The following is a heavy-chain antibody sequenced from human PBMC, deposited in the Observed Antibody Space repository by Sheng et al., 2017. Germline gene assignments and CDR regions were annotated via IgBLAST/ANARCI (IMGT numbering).Heavy chain of an antibody. CDR3: ARDSGKID. D-gene: IGHD3-22*01. J-gene: IGHJ4*02. V-gene: IGHV1-69*08. Sequence: QVQLVQSGAEVKKPGSSVKVSCKASGHTFSTYSISWVRQAPGQGLEWMGRIIPIVGMPNYAQKFQGRLTITXDKSTSTAYMTLHSLTSEDTAVYYCARDSGKIDWGQGTLVSVSS. CDR1: GHTFSTYS. CDR2: IIPIVGMP.